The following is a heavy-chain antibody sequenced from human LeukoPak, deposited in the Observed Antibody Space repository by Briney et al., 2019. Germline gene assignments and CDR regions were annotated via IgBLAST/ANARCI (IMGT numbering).Heavy chain of an antibody. D-gene: IGHD1-20*01. J-gene: IGHJ4*02. CDR3: ARLRTGIAGGAHFLDDY. CDR1: GGSISSYY. CDR2: IHYSGST. Sequence: PSETLSLTCTVSGGSISSYYWSWIRQPPEKGLEWIGYIHYSGSTNYNPSLKSRVTISVDTSKKRFSLKLSSVTAADSAVYYCARLRTGIAGGAHFLDDYWGQGTLVTVSS. V-gene: IGHV4-59*08.